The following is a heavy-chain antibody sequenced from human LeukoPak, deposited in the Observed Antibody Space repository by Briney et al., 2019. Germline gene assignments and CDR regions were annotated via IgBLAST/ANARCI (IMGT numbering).Heavy chain of an antibody. V-gene: IGHV3-23*01. CDR3: AKSLAARWVIDY. CDR1: GCTFSNYA. D-gene: IGHD6-25*01. CDR2: ITDSGGST. Sequence: GGALRLSCAASGCTFSNYAMNGVRQAPGKGLEGVSGITDSGGSTYCAASVKGRFTISRDNSEDPLYLQMNPLRAEDTALYFCAKSLAARWVIDYWGQGTLVPVSS. J-gene: IGHJ4*02.